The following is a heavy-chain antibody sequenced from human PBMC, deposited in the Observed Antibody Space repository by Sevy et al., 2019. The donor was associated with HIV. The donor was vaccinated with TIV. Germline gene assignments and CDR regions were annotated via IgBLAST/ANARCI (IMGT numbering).Heavy chain of an antibody. D-gene: IGHD4-4*01. J-gene: IGHJ4*02. CDR1: GYSISSGYY. Sequence: SETLSLTCAVSGYSISSGYYWGWIRQPPGKGLEWIGSIYHSGSTYYNPSLKSRVTISVDTSKNQFSLKLSSVTAADTAVYYCARLYSLNPVDYWGQGTLVTVSS. CDR2: IYHSGST. V-gene: IGHV4-38-2*01. CDR3: ARLYSLNPVDY.